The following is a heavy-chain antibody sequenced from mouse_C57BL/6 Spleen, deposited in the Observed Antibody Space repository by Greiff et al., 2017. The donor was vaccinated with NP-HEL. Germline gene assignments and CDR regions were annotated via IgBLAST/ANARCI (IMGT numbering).Heavy chain of an antibody. V-gene: IGHV1-62-2*01. CDR2: FYPGSGSI. Sequence: QVQLKESGAELVKPGASVKLSCKASGYTFTEYTIHWVKQRSGQGLEWIGWFYPGSGSIKYNEKFKDKATLTADKSSSTVYMELSRLTSEDSAVYFCARHEDQIYDGYYDYAMDYWGQGTSVTVSS. D-gene: IGHD2-3*01. CDR1: GYTFTEYT. CDR3: ARHEDQIYDGYYDYAMDY. J-gene: IGHJ4*01.